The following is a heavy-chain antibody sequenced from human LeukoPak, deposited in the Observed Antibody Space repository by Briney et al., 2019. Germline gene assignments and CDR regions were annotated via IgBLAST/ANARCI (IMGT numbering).Heavy chain of an antibody. V-gene: IGHV3-7*03. D-gene: IGHD3-10*01. CDR1: GFRLSNYW. J-gene: IGHJ4*02. Sequence: GGSLRLSCAASGFRLSNYWMSWVRQAPGKGLEWVANIKQDGNDKWYVDSVKGRFTISRDNAKSSLYLQMNSLRAEDTAVYYCAKSLTTMDFDYWGQGTLVTVSS. CDR3: AKSLTTMDFDY. CDR2: IKQDGNDK.